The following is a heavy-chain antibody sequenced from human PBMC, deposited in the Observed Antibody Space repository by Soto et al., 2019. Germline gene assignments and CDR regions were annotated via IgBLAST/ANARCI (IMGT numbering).Heavy chain of an antibody. Sequence: LRLSCAASGFTFRTYAMHWVRQAPGKGPEWVAFIAYDGSNTYYADSVKGRFTISRENSKSMLYVQMNSLRPEDTAVYYCAKDQSTGEIDYWGQGTLVTVSS. CDR3: AKDQSTGEIDY. D-gene: IGHD3-10*01. CDR2: IAYDGSNT. CDR1: GFTFRTYA. J-gene: IGHJ4*02. V-gene: IGHV3-30*18.